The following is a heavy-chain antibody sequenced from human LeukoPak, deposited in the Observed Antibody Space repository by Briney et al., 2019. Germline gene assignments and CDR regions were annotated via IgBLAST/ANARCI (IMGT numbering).Heavy chain of an antibody. CDR3: ARGFGYGGNFDY. D-gene: IGHD4-23*01. V-gene: IGHV1-8*01. J-gene: IGHJ4*02. CDR1: GYTFTSYD. Sequence: ASVTVSRKASGYTFTSYDINWVRQAPGQGLEWMGWMNPNRGNRGYAQKFQGRVTMTRTTSISTAYMELSSLRSEDTAVYYCARGFGYGGNFDYWGQGTLVTVSS. CDR2: MNPNRGNR.